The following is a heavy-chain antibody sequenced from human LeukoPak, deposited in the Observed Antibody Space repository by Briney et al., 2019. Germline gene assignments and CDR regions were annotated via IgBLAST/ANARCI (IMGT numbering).Heavy chain of an antibody. CDR1: GFTFSRFG. V-gene: IGHV3-30*02. CDR2: IRYDGSEK. J-gene: IGHJ4*02. D-gene: IGHD3-22*01. Sequence: GGSLRLSCAASGFTFSRFGMHWVRQAPGKGLEWVASIRYDGSEKYNVDSVKGRFTISRDTSRNTVYLQMNGLRAEDTAVYYCARDDYDSSTPYYFDYWGQGILVTVSS. CDR3: ARDDYDSSTPYYFDY.